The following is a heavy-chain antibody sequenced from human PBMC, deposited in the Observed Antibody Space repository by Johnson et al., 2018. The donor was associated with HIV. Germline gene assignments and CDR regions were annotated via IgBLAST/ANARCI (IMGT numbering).Heavy chain of an antibody. D-gene: IGHD3-22*01. CDR1: GFTFSSYW. CDR3: TTGHYYDSSGDAFDI. J-gene: IGHJ3*02. CDR2: IKSKTDGGTT. Sequence: VQLVESGGGLVQPGGSLRLSCAASGFTFSSYWLSWVRQAPGKGLEWVGRIKSKTDGGTTDYAAPVKGRFTISRDDSKNTLYLQMNSLKTEDTAVYYCTTGHYYDSSGDAFDIWGQGTMVTVSS. V-gene: IGHV3-15*01.